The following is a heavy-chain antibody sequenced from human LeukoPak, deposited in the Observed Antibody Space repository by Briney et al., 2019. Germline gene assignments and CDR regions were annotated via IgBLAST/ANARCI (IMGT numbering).Heavy chain of an antibody. CDR2: IYTSGST. Sequence: SETLSLTFTVSGGSISSYYWSWLRQPAGKGLEWLGRIYTSGSTNYNPSLKSRVTMSVDTSKNQFSLKLSSVTAADTAVYYCARVSGTIPDYYYYMGVWGKGTTVTVSS. J-gene: IGHJ6*03. CDR3: ARVSGTIPDYYYYMGV. D-gene: IGHD3-3*01. V-gene: IGHV4-4*07. CDR1: GGSISSYY.